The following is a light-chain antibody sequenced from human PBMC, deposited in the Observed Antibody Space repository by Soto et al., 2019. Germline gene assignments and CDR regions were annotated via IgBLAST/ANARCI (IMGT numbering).Light chain of an antibody. Sequence: DIQMTQSPSSLSASVGDRVTITCRASQGISNYLAWYQQKPGKVPKLLIYAASTLQSGVPSRFSGSGSGTAFSLTISSLQPEDDATYYSNKYNPPPTFGGGTKVEIK. J-gene: IGKJ4*01. V-gene: IGKV1-27*01. CDR1: QGISNY. CDR2: AAS. CDR3: NKYNPPPT.